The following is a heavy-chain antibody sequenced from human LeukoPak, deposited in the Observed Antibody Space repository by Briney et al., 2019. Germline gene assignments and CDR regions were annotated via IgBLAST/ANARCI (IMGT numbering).Heavy chain of an antibody. J-gene: IGHJ3*02. CDR3: ARTGDLGPAFDI. V-gene: IGHV1-2*02. CDR1: GYTFTGYY. Sequence: ASVKVSCKAAGYTFTGYYMHWVRQAPGQGLEWMGWINPNSGGTNYAQKFQGRVTMTRDTSISTAYMELSRLRSDDTAVYYCARTGDLGPAFDIWGQGTMVTVSS. CDR2: INPNSGGT. D-gene: IGHD7-27*01.